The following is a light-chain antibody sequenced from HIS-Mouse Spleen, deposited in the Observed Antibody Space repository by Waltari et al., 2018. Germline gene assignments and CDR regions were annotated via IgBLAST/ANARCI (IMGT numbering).Light chain of an antibody. CDR2: EDS. V-gene: IGLV3-10*01. Sequence: SYELTQPPSVSVSPGQTARNTCSGDALPKKYAYWYQQKSDQATVLVNYEDSKRPSGIPESFSGSSSGTMATLTISGGKVEDEADYYCYSTDSSGNHRVFGGGTKLTVL. CDR3: YSTDSSGNHRV. J-gene: IGLJ2*01. CDR1: ALPKKY.